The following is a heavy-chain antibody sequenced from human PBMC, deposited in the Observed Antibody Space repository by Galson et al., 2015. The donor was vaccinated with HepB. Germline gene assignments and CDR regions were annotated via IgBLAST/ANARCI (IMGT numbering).Heavy chain of an antibody. CDR3: AKWGGTENHDCAGGSCVTFYFDH. J-gene: IGHJ4*02. D-gene: IGHD2-8*02. CDR2: INTANGNT. CDR1: GYTFTGYA. Sequence: SVKVSCKGSGYTFTGYAIHWVRQAPGQRLEWMGWINTANGNTRYSQKFQGRVTITRDTSANTAYMELSTLRSEDTAVYYCAKWGGTENHDCAGGSCVTFYFDHWGQGTLITVSS. V-gene: IGHV1-3*04.